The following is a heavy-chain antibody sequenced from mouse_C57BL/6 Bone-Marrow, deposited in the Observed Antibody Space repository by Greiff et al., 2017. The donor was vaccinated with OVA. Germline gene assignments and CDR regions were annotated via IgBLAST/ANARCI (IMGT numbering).Heavy chain of an antibody. D-gene: IGHD2-5*01. J-gene: IGHJ2*01. CDR1: GFTFSSYA. CDR2: ISDGGSYT. Sequence: EVKLMESGGGLVKPGGSLKLSCAASGFTFSSYAMSWVRQTPEKRLEWVATISDGGSYTYYPDNVKGRFTISRDNAKNNLYLQMSHLKSEDTAMYYCAREGIVTTFYYFDYWGQGTTLTVSS. CDR3: AREGIVTTFYYFDY. V-gene: IGHV5-4*01.